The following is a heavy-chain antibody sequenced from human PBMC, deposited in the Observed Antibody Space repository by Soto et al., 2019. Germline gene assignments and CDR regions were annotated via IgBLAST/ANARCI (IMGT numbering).Heavy chain of an antibody. CDR1: GFTFSSYA. CDR2: ISGSGGST. Sequence: VGSLRLSCAASGFTFSSYAMSWVRQAPGKGLEWVSAISGSGGSTYYADSVKGRFTISRDNSKNTLYLQMNSLRAEDTAVYYCAKTYYDFWSGYYPGRWGQGTLVTVSS. J-gene: IGHJ4*02. CDR3: AKTYYDFWSGYYPGR. V-gene: IGHV3-23*01. D-gene: IGHD3-3*01.